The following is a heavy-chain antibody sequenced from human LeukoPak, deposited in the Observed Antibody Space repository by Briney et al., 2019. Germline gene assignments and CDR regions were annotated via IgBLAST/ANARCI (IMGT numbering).Heavy chain of an antibody. V-gene: IGHV3-53*01. CDR1: GFTVSGTH. J-gene: IGHJ4*02. Sequence: GGSLRLSCAASGFTVSGTHMSWVRRAPGKGLEWVSAMYTGGTTYYADFVKGRFTITRDNSRNTLFLHMSGRRADDTAVYYCAKDEATSGGGLASWGQGTLVTVSS. CDR2: MYTGGTT. CDR3: AKDEATSGGGLAS. D-gene: IGHD3-16*01.